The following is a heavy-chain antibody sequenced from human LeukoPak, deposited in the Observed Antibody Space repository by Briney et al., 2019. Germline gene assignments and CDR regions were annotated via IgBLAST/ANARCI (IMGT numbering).Heavy chain of an antibody. CDR2: INPSGGST. J-gene: IGHJ3*02. D-gene: IGHD3-10*01. V-gene: IGHV1-46*01. CDR3: GAGLRVRGAFDT. CDR1: GYTFTSYY. Sequence: ASVKVSCKASGYTFTSYYMHWVRQAPGQGLEWMGIINPSGGSTSYAQKFQGRVTMTRDTSTSTVYMELSSLRSEDTAVYYCGAGLRVRGAFDTWGQGTMVTVSS.